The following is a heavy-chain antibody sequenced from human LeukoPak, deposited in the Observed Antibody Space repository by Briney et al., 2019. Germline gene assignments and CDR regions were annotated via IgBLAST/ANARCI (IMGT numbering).Heavy chain of an antibody. CDR3: ARSRSSYDFWSGYPLGY. J-gene: IGHJ4*02. CDR1: GFTFSSYW. Sequence: GGSLRLSCAASGFTFSSYWMSWVRQAPGKGLEWVANIKQDGSEKYYVDSVKGRFTISRDNAKNSLYLQMNSLRAEDTAVYYCARSRSSYDFWSGYPLGYWGQGTLVTVSS. V-gene: IGHV3-7*01. D-gene: IGHD3-3*01. CDR2: IKQDGSEK.